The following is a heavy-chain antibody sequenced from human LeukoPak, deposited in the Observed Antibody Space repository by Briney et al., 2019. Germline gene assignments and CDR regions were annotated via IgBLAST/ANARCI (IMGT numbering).Heavy chain of an antibody. CDR2: IYSGGST. D-gene: IGHD2-21*02. J-gene: IGHJ4*02. V-gene: IGHV3-53*01. CDR3: AREPPYCGGDCYFDY. CDR1: GFTVSSNY. Sequence: PGGSLRLSCAASGFTVSSNYMSWVRQAPGKGLEWVSVIYSGGSTYYADSVKGRFTISRDNSKNTLYLQMNSLRAEDTAVYYCAREPPYCGGDCYFDYWGQGTLVTVSS.